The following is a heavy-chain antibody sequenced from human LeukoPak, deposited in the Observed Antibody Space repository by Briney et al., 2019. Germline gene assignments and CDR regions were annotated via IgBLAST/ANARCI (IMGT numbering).Heavy chain of an antibody. J-gene: IGHJ4*02. V-gene: IGHV5-10-1*01. CDR1: GYSFTKNW. CDR3: ARGLLRSFDY. Sequence: GESLRISCKGSGYSFTKNWINWVRQMPGKGLEGVGTIDPSDSYTNYSPSFQGHVTISADKSISTAYLQWSSLKASDTAMYYCARGLLRSFDYWGQGTLVTVSS. D-gene: IGHD3-10*01. CDR2: IDPSDSYT.